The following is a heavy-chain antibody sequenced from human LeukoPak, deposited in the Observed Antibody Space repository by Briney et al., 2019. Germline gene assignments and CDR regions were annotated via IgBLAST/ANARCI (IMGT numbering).Heavy chain of an antibody. J-gene: IGHJ6*03. Sequence: GASVKVSCKASGYTFTSYGISWVRQAPGQGLEWMGWISAYNGNTNYAQKLQGRVTMTTDTSTSTAYMELRSLRSDDTAVYYCARDRYDILTAYKDDLIDYYYYYMDVWGKGTTVTVSS. D-gene: IGHD3-9*01. CDR3: ARDRYDILTAYKDDLIDYYYYYMDV. CDR2: ISAYNGNT. CDR1: GYTFTSYG. V-gene: IGHV1-18*01.